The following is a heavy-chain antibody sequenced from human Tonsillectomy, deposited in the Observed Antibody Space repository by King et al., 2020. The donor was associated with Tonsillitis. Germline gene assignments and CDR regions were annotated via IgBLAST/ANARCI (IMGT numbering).Heavy chain of an antibody. Sequence: VQLVESGAEVKKPGESLKISCKGSGYSFTSYWIAWVRQMPGKGLEWMGSGYPGDSDTRYSPSFQGQVTISADESITTAYLQWSSLKASDTAMYYCARRRADPYYFDYWGQGTLVTVSS. CDR1: GYSFTSYW. V-gene: IGHV5-51*01. CDR3: ARRRADPYYFDY. J-gene: IGHJ4*02. CDR2: GYPGDSDT.